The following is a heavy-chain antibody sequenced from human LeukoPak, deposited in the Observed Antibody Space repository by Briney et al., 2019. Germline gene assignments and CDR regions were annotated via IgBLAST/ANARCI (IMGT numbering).Heavy chain of an antibody. CDR1: GFTLSSYA. V-gene: IGHV3-23*01. CDR2: IFSSGGST. J-gene: IGHJ6*02. D-gene: IGHD3-10*01. Sequence: GGSLRLSCATSGFTLSSYAMSWVRQAPGKGLEWVSAIFSSGGSTYFADSVKGRFTISRDNSKNTLYLQMNSLRVEDTAVYYCAKVGDPPHLPYMNYYGMDVWGQGTTVTVSS. CDR3: AKVGDPPHLPYMNYYGMDV.